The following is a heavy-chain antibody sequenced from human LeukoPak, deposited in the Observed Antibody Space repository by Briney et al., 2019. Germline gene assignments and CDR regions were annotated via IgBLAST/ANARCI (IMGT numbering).Heavy chain of an antibody. CDR2: IYYSGST. CDR3: ARGEYGLFDY. D-gene: IGHD2/OR15-2a*01. Sequence: SQSLSLTCTVSGGSISGGSYYWSWIRQPPGKGLEWIGYIYYSGSTKYNLSLKSRVTISVDTSKNQLSLKLSSVTAADTAVYYCARGEYGLFDYWGQGTLVTVSS. CDR1: GGSISGGSYY. J-gene: IGHJ4*02. V-gene: IGHV4-61*01.